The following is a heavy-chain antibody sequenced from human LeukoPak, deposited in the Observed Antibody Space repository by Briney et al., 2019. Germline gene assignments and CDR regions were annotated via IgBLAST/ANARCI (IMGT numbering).Heavy chain of an antibody. CDR2: INHSGST. D-gene: IGHD1-14*01. J-gene: IGHJ3*02. V-gene: IGHV4-34*01. CDR3: ARHGPDKKVRVAFDI. Sequence: PSETLSLTCAVYGGSFSGYYWSWIRQPPGKGLEWIGEINHSGSTNYNPSLKSRVTISVDTSKNQFSLKLSSVTAADTAVYFCARHGPDKKVRVAFDIWAQGTMVTVSS. CDR1: GGSFSGYY.